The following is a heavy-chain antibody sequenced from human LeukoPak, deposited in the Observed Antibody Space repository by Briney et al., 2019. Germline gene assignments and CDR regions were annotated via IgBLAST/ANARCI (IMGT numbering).Heavy chain of an antibody. CDR2: ISGSGGST. CDR1: GFTFSSYD. D-gene: IGHD6-19*01. J-gene: IGHJ6*02. CDR3: AKAGGVDSGWYRSYYYGMDV. Sequence: GGSLRLSCAASGFTFSSYDMSWVRQAPGKGLEWVSDISGSGGSTYYADSVKGRFTVSRDNSKNTLYLQMNSLRAEDTAVDYCAKAGGVDSGWYRSYYYGMDVWGQGTTVTVSS. V-gene: IGHV3-23*01.